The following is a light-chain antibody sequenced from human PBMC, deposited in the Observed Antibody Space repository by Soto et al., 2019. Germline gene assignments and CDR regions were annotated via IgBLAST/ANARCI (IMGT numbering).Light chain of an antibody. CDR2: GTS. V-gene: IGKV3-20*01. J-gene: IGKJ1*01. Sequence: ETVLTQFPGTLSLSPGERATLSCRASQSVSSDHLAWYQQKPGQAPRLLIFGTSSRATGIPDRFSGSGSGTDFTLTISRLEPEDLAVYYCQQYGSSPRTFGQGTKVEIK. CDR3: QQYGSSPRT. CDR1: QSVSSDH.